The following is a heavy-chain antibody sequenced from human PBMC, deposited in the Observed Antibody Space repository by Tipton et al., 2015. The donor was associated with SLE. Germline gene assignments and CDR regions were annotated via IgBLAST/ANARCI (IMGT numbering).Heavy chain of an antibody. CDR2: IYYTGNT. CDR1: GGSLRSKY. CDR3: ARAPGYCSDGVCYTSWFDP. D-gene: IGHD2-8*01. Sequence: TLSLTCVVSGGSLRSKYWSWIRQPPGKGLEWIGYIYYTGNTNYNPSLKSRVIISVDTSKNQVSLKMTSVTAADTAVYYCARAPGYCSDGVCYTSWFDPWGQGTLVSVSS. J-gene: IGHJ5*02. V-gene: IGHV4-59*01.